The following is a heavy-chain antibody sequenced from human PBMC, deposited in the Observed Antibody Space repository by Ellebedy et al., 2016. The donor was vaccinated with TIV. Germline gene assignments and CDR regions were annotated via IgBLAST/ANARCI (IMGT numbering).Heavy chain of an antibody. CDR2: TGGNPADT. V-gene: IGHV3-23*01. J-gene: IGHJ3*01. Sequence: PGGSLRLSCAASGFTFSYYTMHWVRQAPGKGLEWVSVTGGNPADTFYADSVKGRFTISRDNSKNTVSLQMISPRADDTAVYYCARGGSSWAYDAFHFWGQGTVVTVSS. CDR3: ARGGSSWAYDAFHF. D-gene: IGHD3-16*01. CDR1: GFTFSYYT.